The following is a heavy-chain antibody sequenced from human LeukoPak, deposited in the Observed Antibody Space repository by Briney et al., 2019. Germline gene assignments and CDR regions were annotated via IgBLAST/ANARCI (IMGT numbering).Heavy chain of an antibody. CDR2: ISGSGGST. J-gene: IGHJ4*02. CDR1: GFTFSSYA. D-gene: IGHD3-22*01. Sequence: PGGSLRLSCAASGFTFSSYAISWVRHAPGRGLEWVSAISGSGGSTYYADSVKGRFTISRDNSKNTLYLQMNSLRAEDTAVYYCAKGQVSYYYDSSGYSPFDYWGQGTLVPVSS. V-gene: IGHV3-23*01. CDR3: AKGQVSYYYDSSGYSPFDY.